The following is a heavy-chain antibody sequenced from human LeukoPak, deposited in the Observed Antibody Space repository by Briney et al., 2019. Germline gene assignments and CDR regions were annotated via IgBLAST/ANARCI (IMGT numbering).Heavy chain of an antibody. CDR3: AAPGVPAATYYFDY. J-gene: IGHJ4*02. Sequence: PGGSLRLSCAASGFTFSTYGMHWVRQVPGKGLEWVAFIRYDGSNKYYADSVKGRFTISRDNSKNTVYLQMNSLRAEDTAVYYCAAPGVPAATYYFDYWGQGTLVTVSS. CDR1: GFTFSTYG. V-gene: IGHV3-30*02. D-gene: IGHD2-2*01. CDR2: IRYDGSNK.